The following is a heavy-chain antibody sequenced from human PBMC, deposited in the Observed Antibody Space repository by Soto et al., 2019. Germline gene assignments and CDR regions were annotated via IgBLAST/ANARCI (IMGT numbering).Heavy chain of an antibody. CDR1: GYTFTSYA. Sequence: ASVKVSCKASGYTFTSYAMHWVRQAPGQRLEWMGWINAGNGNTKYSQKFQGRVTITRDTSASTAYMELSSLRSEDTAVYYCARDRPYYYGSGSYRWYYGMDVWGQGTTVTVSS. J-gene: IGHJ6*02. CDR3: ARDRPYYYGSGSYRWYYGMDV. V-gene: IGHV1-3*01. D-gene: IGHD3-10*01. CDR2: INAGNGNT.